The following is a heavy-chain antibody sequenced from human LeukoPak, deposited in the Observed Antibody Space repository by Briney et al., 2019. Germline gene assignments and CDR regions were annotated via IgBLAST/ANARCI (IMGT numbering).Heavy chain of an antibody. V-gene: IGHV4-61*02. J-gene: IGHJ4*02. CDR1: GGSISSGNYY. CDR2: IYTSGSI. CDR3: ARLVVVAATGLEGFDY. Sequence: KPSETLSLTCTVSGGSISSGNYYWNWIRQPAGKGLEWIGRIYTSGSINYNPSLKSRVTISVDTSKNQFSLKMSSVTAADTAVYYCARLVVVAATGLEGFDYWGQGTLVIVSS. D-gene: IGHD2-15*01.